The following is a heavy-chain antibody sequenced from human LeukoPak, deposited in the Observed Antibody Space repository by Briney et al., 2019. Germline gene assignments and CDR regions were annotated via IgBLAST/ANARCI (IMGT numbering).Heavy chain of an antibody. CDR1: GGSISSYY. Sequence: SETLSLTCTVSGGSISSYYWSWIRQPPGKGLEWIGYVHYSGSTNYNPSLKSRVTISVDTSKNQFSLKLSSVTAADTAVYYCARGYYDYVWGLTGWGQETLVTVSS. V-gene: IGHV4-59*01. J-gene: IGHJ4*02. CDR2: VHYSGST. CDR3: ARGYYDYVWGLTG. D-gene: IGHD3-16*01.